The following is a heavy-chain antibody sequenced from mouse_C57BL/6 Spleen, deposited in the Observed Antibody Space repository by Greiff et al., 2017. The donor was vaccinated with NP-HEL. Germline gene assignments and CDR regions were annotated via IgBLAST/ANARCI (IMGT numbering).Heavy chain of an antibody. V-gene: IGHV1-18*01. CDR3: ARRGFYYYGSSFYWYFDV. J-gene: IGHJ1*03. D-gene: IGHD1-1*01. Sequence: VQLQQSGPELVKPGASVKIPCKASGYTFTDYNMDWVKQSHGKSLEWIGDINPNNGGTIYNQKFKGKATLTVDKSSSTAYMELRSLTSEDTAVYYCARRGFYYYGSSFYWYFDVWGTWTTVTVSS. CDR1: GYTFTDYN. CDR2: INPNNGGT.